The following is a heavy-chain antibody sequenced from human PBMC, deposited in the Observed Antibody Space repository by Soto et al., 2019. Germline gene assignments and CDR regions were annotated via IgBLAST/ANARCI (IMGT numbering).Heavy chain of an antibody. Sequence: SETLSLTCAVYGGSFGGYYWSWIRQPPGKGLEWIGEINHSGSTNYNPSLKSRVTISVDTSKNQFSLKLSSVTAADTAVYYCARGVDCSSTSCYGHYYYYMDVWGKGTTVTVSS. V-gene: IGHV4-34*01. CDR1: GGSFGGYY. D-gene: IGHD2-2*01. CDR2: INHSGST. J-gene: IGHJ6*03. CDR3: ARGVDCSSTSCYGHYYYYMDV.